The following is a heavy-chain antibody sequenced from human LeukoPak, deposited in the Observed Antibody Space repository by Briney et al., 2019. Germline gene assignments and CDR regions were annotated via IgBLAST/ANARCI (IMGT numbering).Heavy chain of an antibody. Sequence: GGSLRLSCAASGFTFSSYEMNWVRQAPGKGLEWVSYIRSSGSVVSYADSVKGRFTISRDNAKNSLYLHMNSLRAEDTAVYYCAKDRGWSAVYFDYWGQGTLVTVSS. CDR3: AKDRGWSAVYFDY. CDR1: GFTFSSYE. V-gene: IGHV3-48*03. CDR2: IRSSGSVV. D-gene: IGHD2-2*01. J-gene: IGHJ4*02.